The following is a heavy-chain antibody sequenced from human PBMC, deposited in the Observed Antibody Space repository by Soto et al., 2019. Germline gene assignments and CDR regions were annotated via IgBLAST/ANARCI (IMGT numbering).Heavy chain of an antibody. D-gene: IGHD2-2*01. V-gene: IGHV4-34*01. J-gene: IGHJ6*03. CDR1: GGSFSGYY. CDR2: INHSGST. Sequence: SETLSLTCAVYGGSFSGYYWSWIRQPPGKGLEWIGEINHSGSTNYNPSLKSRVTISVDTSKNQFSLKLSSVTAADTAVYYPNLGYCSSTSCYDHYYYMDVWGKGTTVTVSS. CDR3: NLGYCSSTSCYDHYYYMDV.